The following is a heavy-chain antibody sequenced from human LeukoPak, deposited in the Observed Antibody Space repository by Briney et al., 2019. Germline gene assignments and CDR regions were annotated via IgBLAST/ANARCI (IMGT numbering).Heavy chain of an antibody. CDR3: AKDPRQQWLVGIDY. D-gene: IGHD6-19*01. Sequence: GGSLRLSCAASGFTFSSFAMHWVRQAPGKGLEWVSAISGSGGSTYYADSVKGRFTISRDNSKNTLYLQMNSLRAEDTAVYYCAKDPRQQWLVGIDYWGQGTLVTVSS. CDR1: GFTFSSFA. J-gene: IGHJ4*02. CDR2: ISGSGGST. V-gene: IGHV3-23*01.